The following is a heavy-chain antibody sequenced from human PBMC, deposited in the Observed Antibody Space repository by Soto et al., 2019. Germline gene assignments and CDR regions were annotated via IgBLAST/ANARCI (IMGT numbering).Heavy chain of an antibody. Sequence: SETLSLTCTVTVGAISGYYWTWIRQSDGEGLEWIGRIYSSGSTNYNPSLKSRINISLDTSMNYFSLRLGSVTAADTAVYYCARGQRFSDWFDPWGQGTLVTVSS. CDR2: IYSSGST. CDR1: VGAISGYY. D-gene: IGHD3-3*01. CDR3: ARGQRFSDWFDP. V-gene: IGHV4-4*07. J-gene: IGHJ5*02.